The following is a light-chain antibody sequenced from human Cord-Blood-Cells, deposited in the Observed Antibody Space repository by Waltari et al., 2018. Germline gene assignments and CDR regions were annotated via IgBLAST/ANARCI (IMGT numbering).Light chain of an antibody. CDR3: CSYAGSYTFV. Sequence: QSALTQPRSVSGSPGQSVTISCTGTSSDVGGYNYVSWYQQHPGKAPKLVIYDVSTRPSVVPDRYSVSKSGNTASLTISGLQAEDESDYYCCSYAGSYTFVFGGGTKLTVL. CDR1: SSDVGGYNY. CDR2: DVS. J-gene: IGLJ2*01. V-gene: IGLV2-11*01.